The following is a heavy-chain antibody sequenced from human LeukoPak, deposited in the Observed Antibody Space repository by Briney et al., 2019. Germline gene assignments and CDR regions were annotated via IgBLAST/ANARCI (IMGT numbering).Heavy chain of an antibody. V-gene: IGHV5-51*01. Sequence: GESLKISCKDSGYSFTSYWIGWVRQMPGKGLEWLGIINPGDSDTRYSPSFQGQVTISADKSISTANLQWSSPKASDTAMYYCARRIGSGWYDYWGQGTLVTVSS. J-gene: IGHJ4*02. CDR1: GYSFTSYW. CDR3: ARRIGSGWYDY. CDR2: INPGDSDT. D-gene: IGHD6-19*01.